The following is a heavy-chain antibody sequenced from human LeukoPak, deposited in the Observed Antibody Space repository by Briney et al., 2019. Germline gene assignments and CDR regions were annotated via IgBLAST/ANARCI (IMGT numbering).Heavy chain of an antibody. Sequence: ASVKVSCKASGYTFTSYYIFWVRQAPGQGLEWMGIINPRTGSTSYSQKFQGRVTMTRDMSTSTVYMELSSLRSEDTALYYCARGVHVRVYDSNPHFGHYWGQGTLVTVSS. CDR1: GYTFTSYY. CDR2: INPRTGST. CDR3: ARGVHVRVYDSNPHFGHY. J-gene: IGHJ4*02. V-gene: IGHV1-46*01. D-gene: IGHD3-22*01.